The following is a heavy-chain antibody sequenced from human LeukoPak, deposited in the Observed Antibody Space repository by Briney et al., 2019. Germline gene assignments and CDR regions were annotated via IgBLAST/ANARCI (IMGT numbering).Heavy chain of an antibody. CDR3: AKSMGIAARPGRYYFDY. CDR2: ISGSGGST. J-gene: IGHJ4*02. V-gene: IGHV3-23*01. CDR1: GFTFSSYA. Sequence: GGSLRLSCAASGFTFSSYAMTWVRQAPGKGLEWVSAISGSGGSTYYADSVKGRFTISRDSVKNALYLQMNSLRADDTAVYYCAKSMGIAARPGRYYFDYWGQGTLVTVSS. D-gene: IGHD6-6*01.